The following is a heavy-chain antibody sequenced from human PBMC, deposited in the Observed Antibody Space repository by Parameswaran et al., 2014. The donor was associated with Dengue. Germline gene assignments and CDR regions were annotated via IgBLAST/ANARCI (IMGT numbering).Heavy chain of an antibody. CDR2: IYYSGST. V-gene: IGHV4-31*03. CDR1: GGSISSGGYY. Sequence: LRLSCTVSGGSISSGGYYWSWIRQHPGKGLEWIGYIYYSGSTYYNPSLKSRVTISVDTSKNQFSLKLSSVTAADTAVYYCARDLKLYYYELPGMDVWGQGTTVTVSS. D-gene: IGHD3-22*01. CDR3: ARDLKLYYYELPGMDV. J-gene: IGHJ6*02.